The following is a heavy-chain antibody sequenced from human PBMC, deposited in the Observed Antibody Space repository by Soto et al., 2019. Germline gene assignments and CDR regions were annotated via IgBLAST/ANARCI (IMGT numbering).Heavy chain of an antibody. CDR3: TREYDILTGYHILFDY. J-gene: IGHJ4*02. V-gene: IGHV3-49*03. CDR1: GFTFGDYA. D-gene: IGHD3-9*01. Sequence: GGSMRLSCTAAGFTFGDYAMSWFRQAPGKGLEWVGFIRSKAYGGTTEYAASVKGRFTISRDDSKSIAYLQMNSLKTEDTAVYYCTREYDILTGYHILFDYWGQGTLVTVSS. CDR2: IRSKAYGGTT.